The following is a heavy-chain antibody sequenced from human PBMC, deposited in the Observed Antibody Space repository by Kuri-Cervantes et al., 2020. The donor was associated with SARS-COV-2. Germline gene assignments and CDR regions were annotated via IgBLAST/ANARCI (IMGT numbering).Heavy chain of an antibody. Sequence: SVKVSCKASGGTFSSYAISWVRQAPGQGLEWMGRIIPILGIANYAQKFQGRVTITADKSTSTAYMELSSLRSEDTAVYYCARDPRREMAPHFDYWGQGTLVTVSS. CDR2: IIPILGIA. CDR1: GGTFSSYA. CDR3: ARDPRREMAPHFDY. V-gene: IGHV1-69*04. J-gene: IGHJ4*02. D-gene: IGHD5-24*01.